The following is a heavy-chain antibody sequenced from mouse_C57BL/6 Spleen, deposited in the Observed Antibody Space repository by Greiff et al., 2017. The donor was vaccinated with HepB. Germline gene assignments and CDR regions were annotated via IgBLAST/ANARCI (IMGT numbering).Heavy chain of an antibody. Sequence: VQLQQPGAELVKPGASVKLSCKASGYTFTSYWMQWVKQRPGQGLEWIGEIDPSDSYTNYNQKFKGQATLTVDTSSSTAYMQLSSLTSEDSAVYYCARVPYYYGRDWYFDVWGTGTTVTVSS. CDR1: GYTFTSYW. CDR3: ARVPYYYGRDWYFDV. CDR2: IDPSDSYT. J-gene: IGHJ1*03. D-gene: IGHD1-1*01. V-gene: IGHV1-50*01.